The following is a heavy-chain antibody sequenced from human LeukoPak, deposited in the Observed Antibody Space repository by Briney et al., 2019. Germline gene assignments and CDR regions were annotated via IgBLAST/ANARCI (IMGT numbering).Heavy chain of an antibody. CDR3: AKRGVVIRVILVGFHKEAYYFDS. V-gene: IGHV3-23*01. Sequence: PGGSLRLSCAASGFTFSSYAMTWVRQAPGKGLEWVSTINESGGSTYYADTVKGRFTISRDNPRNTLYLQMNSLRAEDTAVYFCAKRGVVIRVILVGFHKEAYYFDSWGQGALVTVSS. J-gene: IGHJ4*02. D-gene: IGHD3-22*01. CDR2: INESGGST. CDR1: GFTFSSYA.